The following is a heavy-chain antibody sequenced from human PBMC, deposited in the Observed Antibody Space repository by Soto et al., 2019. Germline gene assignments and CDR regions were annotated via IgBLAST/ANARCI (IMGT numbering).Heavy chain of an antibody. CDR3: ATWHEREHAYDV. Sequence: GGSLRLSCAAFGFTISGKKYVAWVRQAPGKGLEWVSALYDLDGSFYAASVKGRFTTSSDSSKTTVYLQMNDLRPDDTAVYYCATWHEREHAYDVWGQGTTVTV. D-gene: IGHD1-1*01. CDR2: LYDLDGS. J-gene: IGHJ3*01. CDR1: GFTISGKKY. V-gene: IGHV3-53*01.